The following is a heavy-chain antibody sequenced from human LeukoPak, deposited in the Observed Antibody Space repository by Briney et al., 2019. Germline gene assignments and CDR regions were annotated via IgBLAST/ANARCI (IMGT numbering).Heavy chain of an antibody. CDR2: ISYDGSNK. J-gene: IGHJ5*02. CDR1: GFTFSSYG. V-gene: IGHV3-30*18. CDR3: AKTIFGVVSRFDP. D-gene: IGHD3-3*01. Sequence: GGSLRLSCPASGFTFSSYGIHWVRQAPGKGLEWVAVISYDGSNKYYADSVKGRFTISRDNSKNTLYLQMNSLRAEDTAVYYCAKTIFGVVSRFDPWGQGTLVTVSS.